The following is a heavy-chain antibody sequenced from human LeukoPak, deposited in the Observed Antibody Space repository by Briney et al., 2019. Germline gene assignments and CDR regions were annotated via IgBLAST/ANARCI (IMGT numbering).Heavy chain of an antibody. CDR2: IYSGGST. Sequence: GGSLRLSCAASGFTVSSNHMSWVRQAPGKGLEWVSVIYSGGSTYYADSVKGRFTISRDNSKNTLYLQMNSLRAEDTAVYYCARVEPSGSYHLDYWGQGTLVTVSS. CDR1: GFTVSSNH. D-gene: IGHD1-26*01. CDR3: ARVEPSGSYHLDY. J-gene: IGHJ4*02. V-gene: IGHV3-53*01.